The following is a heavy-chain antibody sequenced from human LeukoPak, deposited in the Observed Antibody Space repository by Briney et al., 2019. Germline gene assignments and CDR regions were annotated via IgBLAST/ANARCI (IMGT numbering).Heavy chain of an antibody. J-gene: IGHJ4*02. CDR2: IIPIFGTA. Sequence: ASVKVSCKASGYAFTSYGISWVRQAPGQGLEWMGGIIPIFGTANYAQKFQGRVTITADESTSTAYMELSSLRSEDTAVYYCARGSSGYYYSPDYWGQGTLVTVSS. D-gene: IGHD3-22*01. V-gene: IGHV1-69*13. CDR1: GYAFTSYG. CDR3: ARGSSGYYYSPDY.